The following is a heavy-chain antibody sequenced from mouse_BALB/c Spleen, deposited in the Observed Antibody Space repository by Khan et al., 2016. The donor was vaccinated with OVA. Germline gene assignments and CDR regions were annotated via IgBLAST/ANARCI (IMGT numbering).Heavy chain of an antibody. V-gene: IGHV2-6-1*01. CDR3: ARQPYYHYNIMDY. Sequence: QVQLKESGPGLAAPSQSLSITCTISGFSLTNYGVHWVRQPPGKGLEWLVVIWSDGNINYNSALKSRLTITKDNSQSQVFLKINSLQTDDTAIYFCARQPYYHYNIMDYWGQGTSVTVSS. CDR1: GFSLTNYG. CDR2: IWSDGNI. J-gene: IGHJ4*01. D-gene: IGHD2-10*01.